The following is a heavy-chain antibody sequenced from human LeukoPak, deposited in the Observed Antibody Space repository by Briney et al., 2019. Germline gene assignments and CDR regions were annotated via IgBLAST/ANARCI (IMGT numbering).Heavy chain of an antibody. CDR1: GGSISSSSYY. CDR3: ARSYDSSGYYYS. D-gene: IGHD3-22*01. V-gene: IGHV4-39*01. CDR2: IYYSGST. J-gene: IGHJ4*02. Sequence: PSETLSLTCTVSGGSISSSSYYWGWIRQPPGKGLEWIGSIYYSGSTYYNPSLKSRVTISVDTSKNQFSLKLSSVTAADTAVYYCARSYDSSGYYYSWGQGTLVTVSS.